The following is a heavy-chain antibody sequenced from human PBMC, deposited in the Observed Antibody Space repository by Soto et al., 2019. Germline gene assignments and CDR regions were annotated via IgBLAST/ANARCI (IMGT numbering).Heavy chain of an antibody. Sequence: QITLKESGPTLVKPTQTLTLTCTFSGFSLTTTGVGVGWIRQPPGKALEWLALIYWDDDRRYSPSLKSRLAITTSTTTKRVVRTMTNLRPEDTATYYHARSPTPEVFFVFRAGYGEGGFDCWGQGILVTVSS. D-gene: IGHD3-9*01. CDR1: GFSLTTTGVG. CDR3: ARSPTPEVFFVFRAGYGEGGFDC. J-gene: IGHJ4*02. V-gene: IGHV2-5*02. CDR2: IYWDDDR.